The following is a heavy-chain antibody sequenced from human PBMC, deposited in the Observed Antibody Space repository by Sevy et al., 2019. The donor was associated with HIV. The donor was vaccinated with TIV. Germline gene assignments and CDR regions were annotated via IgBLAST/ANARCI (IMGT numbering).Heavy chain of an antibody. CDR1: GYNFKGYY. D-gene: IGHD3-10*01. Sequence: ASVKVSCEASGYNFKGYYIHWVRQAPGKGLEWMGWINSNTGGTIYPEDFEGRVTLTRDTSISTVYMELTGLTAGDTAVYYCARDDYYGLGSCDNGLSGRFDPWGQGTLVTVSS. CDR3: ARDDYYGLGSCDNGLSGRFDP. CDR2: INSNTGGT. V-gene: IGHV1-2*02. J-gene: IGHJ5*02.